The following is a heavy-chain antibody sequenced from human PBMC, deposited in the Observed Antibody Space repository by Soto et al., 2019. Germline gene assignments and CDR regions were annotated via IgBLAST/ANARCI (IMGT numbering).Heavy chain of an antibody. CDR2: IYSGGST. J-gene: IGHJ4*02. CDR1: GFTVSSNY. Sequence: EVQLVESGGGLVQPGGSLRLSCAASGFTVSSNYMSWVRQAPGKGLEWVSVIYSGGSTYYADSVKGRFTISRDNSKNTLYLQMNSLRVEDTAVYYCARGAGYSSGWVDYWGQGTLVTVSS. D-gene: IGHD6-19*01. V-gene: IGHV3-66*01. CDR3: ARGAGYSSGWVDY.